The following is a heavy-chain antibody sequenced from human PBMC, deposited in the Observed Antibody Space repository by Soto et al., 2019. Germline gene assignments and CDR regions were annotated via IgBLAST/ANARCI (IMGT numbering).Heavy chain of an antibody. J-gene: IGHJ5*02. Sequence: QVQLVQSGAEVKKPGSSVKVSCKASGGTFSSYTISWVRQAPGQGLEWMGRIIPILGISNYAQKFQGRVTINADKATSTAYMELSSLRSEDTAVYYCARDRSGGGYSSGNGVVWFDPWGQGTLVTVSS. CDR3: ARDRSGGGYSSGNGVVWFDP. CDR2: IIPILGIS. D-gene: IGHD6-19*01. V-gene: IGHV1-69*08. CDR1: GGTFSSYT.